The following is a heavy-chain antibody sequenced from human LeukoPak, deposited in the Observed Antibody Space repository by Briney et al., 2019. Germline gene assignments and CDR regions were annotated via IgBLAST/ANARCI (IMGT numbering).Heavy chain of an antibody. CDR3: AKGISGTVRGVIGDL. V-gene: IGHV3-23*01. J-gene: IGHJ5*02. D-gene: IGHD3-10*01. CDR1: GFTFSAYA. CDR2: ISGSGDST. Sequence: GGPLRLSCAASGFTFSAYAMTWVRQAPGKGLEWVSAISGSGDSTFYADSVKGRFTISRDNSKNTLYLQMNGLRAEDTAVYYCAKGISGTVRGVIGDLWGQGTLVTVSS.